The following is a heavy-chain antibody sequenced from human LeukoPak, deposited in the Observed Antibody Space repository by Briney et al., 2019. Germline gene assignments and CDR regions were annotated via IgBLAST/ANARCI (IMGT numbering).Heavy chain of an antibody. V-gene: IGHV1-2*02. CDR3: ARVRTDYDFWSGYPFDY. CDR1: GYTFTGYY. J-gene: IGHJ4*02. D-gene: IGHD3-3*01. CDR2: INPNSGGT. Sequence: ASVKVSCKASGYTFTGYYMHWVRQAPGQGLEWMGWINPNSGGTNYAQKFQGRVTMTRDTSISTAYMELSRLRSDDTAVYYCARVRTDYDFWSGYPFDYWGQGTLVTVSS.